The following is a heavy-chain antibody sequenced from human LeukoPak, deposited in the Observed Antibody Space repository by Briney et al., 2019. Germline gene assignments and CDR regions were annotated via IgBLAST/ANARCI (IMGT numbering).Heavy chain of an antibody. Sequence: GGSLRLSCAASGFTFSSYSMNWVRQAPGKGLEWVSSISSSSSYIYYADSVKGRLTISRDNSKNTLYLQMNSLRAEDTAVYYCESYYYTSGTRGPFDYWGQGTLVTVSS. V-gene: IGHV3-21*04. J-gene: IGHJ4*02. CDR1: GFTFSSYS. CDR3: ESYYYTSGTRGPFDY. D-gene: IGHD3-10*01. CDR2: ISSSSSYI.